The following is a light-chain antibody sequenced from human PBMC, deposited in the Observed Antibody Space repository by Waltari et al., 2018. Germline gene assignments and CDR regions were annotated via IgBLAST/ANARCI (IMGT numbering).Light chain of an antibody. CDR3: QQYYGSPLT. V-gene: IGKV4-1*01. CDR1: QSVLSSSNNKNY. Sequence: DIVMTQSPDSLPVSLGERATINCMSSQSVLSSSNNKNYLAWYQQKPGQPPKLLIYWASTRESGVPDRFSGGGSGTDFTLTISSLQAEDVAVYYCQQYYGSPLTFGGGTKVEIK. CDR2: WAS. J-gene: IGKJ4*01.